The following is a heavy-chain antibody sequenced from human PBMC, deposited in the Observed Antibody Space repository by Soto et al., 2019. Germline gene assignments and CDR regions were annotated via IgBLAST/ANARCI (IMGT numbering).Heavy chain of an antibody. CDR3: AKTNSHNSLIWTLDY. CDR1: GFTFSSYG. D-gene: IGHD1-1*01. CDR2: IWYDGSNK. Sequence: SLRLSCAASGFTFSSYGMHWVRQAPGKGLEWVAVIWYDGSNKYYADSVKGRFTISRDNSKNTLYLQMNSLRGEDTAVYYCAKTNSHNSLIWTLDYWGQGTLVTVSS. V-gene: IGHV3-33*06. J-gene: IGHJ4*02.